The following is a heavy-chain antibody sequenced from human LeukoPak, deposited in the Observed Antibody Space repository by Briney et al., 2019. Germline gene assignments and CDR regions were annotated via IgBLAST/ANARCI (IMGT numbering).Heavy chain of an antibody. CDR1: GGSISSSNW. Sequence: SGTLSLTCAVSGGSISSSNWWSWVRQPPGKGLEWIGEIYHSGSTYYNPSLKSRVTISVDTSKNQFSLKLSSVTAADTAVYYCARNLGSSWYYFDYWGQGTLVTVSS. J-gene: IGHJ4*02. CDR2: IYHSGST. V-gene: IGHV4-4*02. D-gene: IGHD6-13*01. CDR3: ARNLGSSWYYFDY.